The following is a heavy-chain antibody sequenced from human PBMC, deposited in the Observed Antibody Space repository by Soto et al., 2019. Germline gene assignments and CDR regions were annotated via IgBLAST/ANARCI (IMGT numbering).Heavy chain of an antibody. CDR2: IIPIFGTA. D-gene: IGHD4-17*01. V-gene: IGHV1-69*13. CDR3: ARGNYGGNPADYYYGMDV. J-gene: IGHJ6*02. CDR1: GGTFSSYA. Sequence: SVKVSCKASGGTFSSYAISWVRQAPGQGLEWMGGIIPIFGTANYAQKFQGRVTITADESTSTAYMELSSLRSEDTAVYYCARGNYGGNPADYYYGMDVWGQGTTVTVSS.